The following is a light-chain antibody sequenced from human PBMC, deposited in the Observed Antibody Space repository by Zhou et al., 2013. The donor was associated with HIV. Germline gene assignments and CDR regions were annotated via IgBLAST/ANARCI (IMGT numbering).Light chain of an antibody. CDR3: QQYGSSPWT. CDR2: GAS. CDR1: QSVSSSY. J-gene: IGKJ1*01. Sequence: EIVLTQSPATLSLSPGERATLSCRASQSVSSSYLVWYQQKPGQAPRLLIYGASSRATGIPDRFSGSGSGTDFTLTISRLEPEDFAVYYCQQYGSSPWTFGQGTKVEIK. V-gene: IGKV3-20*01.